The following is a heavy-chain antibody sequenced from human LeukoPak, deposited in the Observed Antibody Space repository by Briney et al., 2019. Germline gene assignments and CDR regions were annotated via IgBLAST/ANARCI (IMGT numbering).Heavy chain of an antibody. J-gene: IGHJ3*02. CDR1: DGSLSSSSSY. D-gene: IGHD4-17*01. V-gene: IGHV4-39*07. CDR2: VYFTGNP. Sequence: SETLSLTCTVSDGSLSSSSSYWGWIRQPPGKGLEWIGTVYFTGNPYYNPSLRSRVTISVDTSKSQFSLNLSSVTAADTAVYYCARATNFGYGDYGAFDIWGQGTMVTVSS. CDR3: ARATNFGYGDYGAFDI.